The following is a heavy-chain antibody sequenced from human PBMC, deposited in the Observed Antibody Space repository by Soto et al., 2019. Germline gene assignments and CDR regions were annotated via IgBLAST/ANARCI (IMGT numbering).Heavy chain of an antibody. V-gene: IGHV5-10-1*04. CDR2: IDPSDSYT. Sequence: GESLKISCKGSGYSFTSYWISWVRQMPGKGLEWMGRIDPSDSYTNYSPSFQGQVTISADKSISTAYLQWSSLKASDTAMYYCARPFYYDSSGYLPLDAFDIWGQGTMVTVSS. CDR1: GYSFTSYW. CDR3: ARPFYYDSSGYLPLDAFDI. D-gene: IGHD3-22*01. J-gene: IGHJ3*02.